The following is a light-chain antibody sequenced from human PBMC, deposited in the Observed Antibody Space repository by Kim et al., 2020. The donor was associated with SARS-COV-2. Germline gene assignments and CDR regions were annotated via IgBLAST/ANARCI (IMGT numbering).Light chain of an antibody. CDR2: DVS. CDR3: SSYTSSSTRG. CDR1: SSDVGGYNY. J-gene: IGLJ3*02. Sequence: QSALTQPASVSGSPGQSITISCTGTSSDVGGYNYVSWYQPHPGKAPQLMIYDVSNRPSGVSNRFSGSKSGNTASLTISGLQAEDEADYYCSSYTSSSTRGFGGGTQLTVL. V-gene: IGLV2-14*03.